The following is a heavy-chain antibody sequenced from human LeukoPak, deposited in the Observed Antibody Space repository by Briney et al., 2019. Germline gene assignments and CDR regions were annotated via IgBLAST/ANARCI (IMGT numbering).Heavy chain of an antibody. Sequence: PSETLSLTCTVSGGSIISSDYYWGWIRQPPGKGLEWIGSIYYSGNTYYNPSLKSRVTISVDTSKNQFSLKLSSVTAADTAVYYCASAAAAGIVDYWGQGTLVTVSS. J-gene: IGHJ4*02. V-gene: IGHV4-39*01. CDR3: ASAAAAGIVDY. CDR1: GGSIISSDYY. D-gene: IGHD6-13*01. CDR2: IYYSGNT.